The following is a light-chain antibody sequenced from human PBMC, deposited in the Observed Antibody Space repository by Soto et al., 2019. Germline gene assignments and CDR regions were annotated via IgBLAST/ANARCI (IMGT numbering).Light chain of an antibody. V-gene: IGLV3-21*04. CDR3: QVWDDSSEHPV. CDR2: YDS. J-gene: IGLJ3*02. Sequence: SYELTQPPSVSVAPGETATITCGGNDIGSKSVHWYQKKSGQAPVVVVYYDSDRPSGIPERFSGSNSGYTATLTISRVEAGDEADYFCQVWDDSSEHPVFGGGTKLTVL. CDR1: DIGSKS.